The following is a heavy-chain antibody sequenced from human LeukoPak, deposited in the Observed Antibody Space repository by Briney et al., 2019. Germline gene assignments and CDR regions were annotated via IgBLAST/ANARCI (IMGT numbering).Heavy chain of an antibody. Sequence: SETLSLTCAVYGGSFSGYYWSWIRQPPGKGLEWIGEINHSGRTNYNPSLKSRVTISVDTSKNQFSLKLSSVTAADTAVCYCARSPPRSWYMGNWFDPWAREPWSPSPQ. CDR1: GGSFSGYY. D-gene: IGHD6-13*01. V-gene: IGHV4-34*01. J-gene: IGHJ5*02. CDR2: INHSGRT. CDR3: ARSPPRSWYMGNWFDP.